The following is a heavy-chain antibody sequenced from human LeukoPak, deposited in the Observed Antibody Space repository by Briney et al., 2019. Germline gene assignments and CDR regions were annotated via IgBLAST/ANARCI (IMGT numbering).Heavy chain of an antibody. V-gene: IGHV1-2*02. CDR3: ARDPAGTSKYYYYYYGMDV. D-gene: IGHD1-1*01. CDR2: INPNSGGA. J-gene: IGHJ6*02. CDR1: GYTFIGYY. Sequence: GASVKVSCKASGYTFIGYYMHWVRQAPGQGLEWMGWINPNSGGANYAQKFQGRVTMTRDTSISTAYMELSRLRSDDTAVYYCARDPAGTSKYYYYYYGMDVCGQGATVTVSS.